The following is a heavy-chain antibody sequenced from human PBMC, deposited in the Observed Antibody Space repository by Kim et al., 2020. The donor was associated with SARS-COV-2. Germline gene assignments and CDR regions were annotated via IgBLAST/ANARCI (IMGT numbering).Heavy chain of an antibody. CDR2: INPNGGTS. Sequence: ASVKVSCKASGYSFSTYYINWVRQAPGQGLEWMGIINPNGGTSRYAQKFQGRVTLTRDTSTSTVYMELTSIRSDDTAVYYCARGGDPLVFVAGTDGFDIW. D-gene: IGHD2-15*01. J-gene: IGHJ3*02. CDR3: ARGGDPLVFVAGTDGFDI. V-gene: IGHV1-46*01. CDR1: GYSFSTYY.